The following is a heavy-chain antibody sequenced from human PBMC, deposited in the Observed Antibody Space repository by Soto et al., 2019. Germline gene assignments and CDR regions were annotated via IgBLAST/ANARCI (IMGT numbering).Heavy chain of an antibody. CDR2: ISYAGSNK. CDR1: GFTFSSYG. V-gene: IGHV3-30*18. CDR3: AKSLLYYDSSGYYYVPIDY. Sequence: QVQLVESGGGVVQPGRSLRLSCAASGFTFSSYGMHWVRQAPGKGLEWVAVISYAGSNKYYADYVKGRFTISRDNSKNTLYLQMNRLRAEDTAVYYCAKSLLYYDSSGYYYVPIDYWGQGTLVTVSS. D-gene: IGHD3-22*01. J-gene: IGHJ4*02.